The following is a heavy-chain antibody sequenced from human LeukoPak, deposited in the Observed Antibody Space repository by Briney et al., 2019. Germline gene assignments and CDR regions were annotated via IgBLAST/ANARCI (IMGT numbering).Heavy chain of an antibody. CDR2: IISIFGTA. D-gene: IGHD5-18*01. Sequence: SVKVSCKASGGTFSSYAISWVRQAPGQGLEWMGGIISIFGTANYAQKFQGRVTITADESTSTAYMELSSLRSEDTAVYYCARAGYSYSYAFDIWGQGTMVTVSS. J-gene: IGHJ3*02. CDR1: GGTFSSYA. V-gene: IGHV1-69*13. CDR3: ARAGYSYSYAFDI.